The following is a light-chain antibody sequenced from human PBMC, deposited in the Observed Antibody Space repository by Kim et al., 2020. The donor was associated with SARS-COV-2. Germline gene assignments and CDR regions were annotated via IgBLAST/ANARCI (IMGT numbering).Light chain of an antibody. Sequence: QSALTQPASVSGSPGQSITISCTGTTSDVGSYSIVSWYQQHPGTAPKLIIYEVTKRPSGVSNRFSGSKSGNTASLTISGLQTEDEADYHCCSYVGSGTWVFGGGTQLTVL. CDR3: CSYVGSGTWV. J-gene: IGLJ3*02. V-gene: IGLV2-23*02. CDR1: TSDVGSYSI. CDR2: EVT.